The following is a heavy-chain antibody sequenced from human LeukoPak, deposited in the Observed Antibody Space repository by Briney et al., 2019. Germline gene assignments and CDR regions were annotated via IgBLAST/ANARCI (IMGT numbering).Heavy chain of an antibody. Sequence: ASVKVSCKASGYTFTSYGISWVRQAPGQGLEWMGWINAYNGNTNYAQTFQGRVTMTTDTSTSTAYMELRSLRSDDTAVYYRAREVDTSMAYYFDCWGQGTLVTVSS. CDR3: AREVDTSMAYYFDC. CDR2: INAYNGNT. D-gene: IGHD5-18*01. V-gene: IGHV1-18*01. J-gene: IGHJ4*02. CDR1: GYTFTSYG.